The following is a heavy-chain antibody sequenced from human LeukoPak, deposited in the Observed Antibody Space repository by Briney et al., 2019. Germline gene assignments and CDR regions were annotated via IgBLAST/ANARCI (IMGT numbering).Heavy chain of an antibody. CDR1: GFTFSSYA. CDR3: AKDFRFSLVLPMYYFDY. V-gene: IGHV3-23*01. D-gene: IGHD2/OR15-2a*01. Sequence: GASLRLSCAASGFTFSSYAMSWVRQAPGKGLEWVSAISGSGGSTYYADSVKGRFTISRDNSKNPMYLQMNSLRAEDTAVYYCAKDFRFSLVLPMYYFDYSGQGSLVTVSS. J-gene: IGHJ4*02. CDR2: ISGSGGST.